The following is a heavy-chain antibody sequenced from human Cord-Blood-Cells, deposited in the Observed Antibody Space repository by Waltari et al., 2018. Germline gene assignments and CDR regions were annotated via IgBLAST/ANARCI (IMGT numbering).Heavy chain of an antibody. D-gene: IGHD3-22*01. Sequence: QVQLVESGGGVVQPGRSLRLSCAASGFTFGSYATHWVRQAPGKGLEWVAVISYDGSNKYYADSVKGRFTISRDNSKNTLYLQMNSLRAEDTAMYYCARDPYDSSGYYFDYWGQGTLVTVSS. CDR3: ARDPYDSSGYYFDY. J-gene: IGHJ4*02. CDR2: ISYDGSNK. CDR1: GFTFGSYA. V-gene: IGHV3-30-3*01.